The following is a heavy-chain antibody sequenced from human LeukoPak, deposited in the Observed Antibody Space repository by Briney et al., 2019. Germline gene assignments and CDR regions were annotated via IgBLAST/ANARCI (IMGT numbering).Heavy chain of an antibody. V-gene: IGHV4-34*01. D-gene: IGHD6-19*01. CDR1: GGSFSGYY. J-gene: IGHJ5*02. Sequence: SETLSLTCAVYGGSFSGYYWSWIRQPPGKGLEWIGEINHSGSTNYNPSLKSRVTISVDTSKNQFSLKLSSVTAADTAVYYCACVLGWGGWVAGLGSWGQGTLVTVSS. CDR3: ACVLGWGGWVAGLGS. CDR2: INHSGST.